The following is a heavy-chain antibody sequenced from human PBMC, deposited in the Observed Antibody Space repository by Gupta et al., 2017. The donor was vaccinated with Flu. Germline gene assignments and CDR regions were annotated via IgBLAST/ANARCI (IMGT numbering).Heavy chain of an antibody. CDR2: IIPILGIA. J-gene: IGHJ3*02. D-gene: IGHD6-19*01. Sequence: QVQLVQSGAEVKKPGSSVKVSCKASGGTFSSSTISWVRQAPGQGLEWMGRIIPILGIANYAQKFQGRVTITADKSTSTAYMELSSLRSEDTAVYYCARGQGTVAGVGAFDIWGQGTMVTVSS. V-gene: IGHV1-69*02. CDR1: GGTFSSST. CDR3: ARGQGTVAGVGAFDI.